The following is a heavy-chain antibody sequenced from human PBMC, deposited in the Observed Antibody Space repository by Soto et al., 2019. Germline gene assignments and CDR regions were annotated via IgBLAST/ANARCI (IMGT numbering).Heavy chain of an antibody. CDR2: IIPILGIA. CDR3: ARDMLGAGYSSGWYAH. Sequence: QVPLVQSGAEVKKPGSSVKVSCKASGGTFSSYTISWVRQAPGQGLEWMGRIIPILGIANYAQKFQGRVTITADKSTSTAYMELSSLRSEDTAVYYCARDMLGAGYSSGWYAHWGQGTLVTVPS. V-gene: IGHV1-69*08. D-gene: IGHD6-19*01. J-gene: IGHJ5*02. CDR1: GGTFSSYT.